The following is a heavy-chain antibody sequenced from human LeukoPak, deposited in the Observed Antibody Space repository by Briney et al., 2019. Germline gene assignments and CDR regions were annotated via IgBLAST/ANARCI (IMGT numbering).Heavy chain of an antibody. CDR2: FYNSGNT. V-gene: IGHV4-59*08. J-gene: IGHJ4*02. Sequence: SETLSLTCTVSGGSISSYYWTWIRQPPGKGLEWIGYFYNSGNTHYNPSLKSRVTISGDTSKNQFSLKLNSVTAADTAVYYCARRRGYDSADSHFDYWGQGTLVTVSS. D-gene: IGHD5-12*01. CDR3: ARRRGYDSADSHFDY. CDR1: GGSISSYY.